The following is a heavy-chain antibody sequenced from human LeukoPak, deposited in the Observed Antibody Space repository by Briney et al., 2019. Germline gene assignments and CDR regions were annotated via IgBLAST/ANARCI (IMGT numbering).Heavy chain of an antibody. D-gene: IGHD3-22*01. CDR3: ARDEFRPWEVVVIIY. J-gene: IGHJ4*02. Sequence: GALRLSCAASGFTFSSYAMHWVRQAPGKGLEWVAVISYDGSNKYYADSVKGRFTISRDNSKNTLYLQMNSLRAEDTAVYYCARDEFRPWEVVVIIYWGQGTLVTVSS. CDR1: GFTFSSYA. CDR2: ISYDGSNK. V-gene: IGHV3-30-3*01.